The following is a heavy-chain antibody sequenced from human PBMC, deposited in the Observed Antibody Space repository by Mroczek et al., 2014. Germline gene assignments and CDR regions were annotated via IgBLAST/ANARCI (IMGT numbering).Heavy chain of an antibody. D-gene: IGHD3-10*01. CDR3: TITMVRGVIIASDAFDI. CDR1: GFTFSSYA. J-gene: IGHJ3*02. CDR2: ISYDGSNK. V-gene: IGHV3-30-3*01. Sequence: QVQLVQSGGGVVQPGRSLRLSCAASGFTFSSYAMHWVRQAPGKGLEWVAVISYDGSNKYYADSVKGRFTISRDNSKNTLYLQMNSLRAEDTAVYYCTITMVRGVIIASDAFDIWGQGTMVTVSS.